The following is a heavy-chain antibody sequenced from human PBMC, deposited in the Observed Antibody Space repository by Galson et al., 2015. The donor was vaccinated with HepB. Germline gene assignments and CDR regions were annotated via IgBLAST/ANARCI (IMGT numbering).Heavy chain of an antibody. J-gene: IGHJ4*02. CDR2: INHSGST. Sequence: SETLSLTCAVYGGSFSGYYWSWIRQPPGKGLEWIGEINHSGSTNYNPSLKSRVTISVDTSKNQFSLKLSSVTAADTAVYYCASRRIQLWVIDYWGQGTLVTVSS. CDR3: ASRRIQLWVIDY. V-gene: IGHV4-34*01. CDR1: GGSFSGYY. D-gene: IGHD5-18*01.